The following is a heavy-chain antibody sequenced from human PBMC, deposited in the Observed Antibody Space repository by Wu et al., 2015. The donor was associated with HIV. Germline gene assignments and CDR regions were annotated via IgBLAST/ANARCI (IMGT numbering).Heavy chain of an antibody. Sequence: QVQLVQSGAEIKKPGSSVKVSCKASGGTFSNYGINWVRQAPGQGLEWMGRIIPMFGTVNYAQKFQGRVIITADESTNTAYMELNSLRSDDTAVYYCAPGSITGEDDFWGQGTLVTVSS. CDR1: GGTFSNYG. D-gene: IGHD1-20*01. CDR3: APGSITGEDDF. CDR2: IIPMFGTV. V-gene: IGHV1-69*13. J-gene: IGHJ4*02.